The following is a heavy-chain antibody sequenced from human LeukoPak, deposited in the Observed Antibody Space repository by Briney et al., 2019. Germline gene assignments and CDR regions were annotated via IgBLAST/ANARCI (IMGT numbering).Heavy chain of an antibody. D-gene: IGHD2-21*02. V-gene: IGHV1-69*06. CDR1: GGTLWSYA. Sequence: SVRVSCKASGGTLWSYAMSWVRQAPGQGLEWMGGIIPMFGTTNYAQKFQGRVTIGADTSTNTAYVEVRGLRSEDTAVYYCARATAKGNYYHGMDVWGKGTTVSVSS. CDR3: ARATAKGNYYHGMDV. CDR2: IIPMFGTT. J-gene: IGHJ6*04.